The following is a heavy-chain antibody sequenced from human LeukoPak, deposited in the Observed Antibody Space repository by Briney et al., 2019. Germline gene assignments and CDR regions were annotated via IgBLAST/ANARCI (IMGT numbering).Heavy chain of an antibody. CDR1: GYTFTSYD. CDR3: AREGRLAVVTAPRDNWFDP. D-gene: IGHD2-21*02. CDR2: ISAYNGNT. V-gene: IGHV1-18*01. J-gene: IGHJ5*02. Sequence: GASVKVSCRPSGYTFTSYDIYWVRQAPGQGLEWMGWISAYNGNTNYAQKIQGRVTMTTDTSTTTAYMELRSLTSDDTAIYYCAREGRLAVVTAPRDNWFDPWGQGTLVIVSS.